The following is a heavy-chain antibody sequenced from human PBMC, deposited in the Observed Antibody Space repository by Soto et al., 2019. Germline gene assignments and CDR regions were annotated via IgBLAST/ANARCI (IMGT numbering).Heavy chain of an antibody. D-gene: IGHD6-6*01. CDR2: ISYDGSNK. CDR1: GFTFSSYG. CDR3: AKDLTEYSSSSVPYYYYYGMDV. Sequence: GGSLRPSCAASGFTFSSYGMHWVRQAPGKGLEWVAVISYDGSNKYYADSVKGRFTISRDNSKNTLYLQMNSLRAEDTAVYYCAKDLTEYSSSSVPYYYYYGMDVWGQGTTVTVS. V-gene: IGHV3-30*18. J-gene: IGHJ6*02.